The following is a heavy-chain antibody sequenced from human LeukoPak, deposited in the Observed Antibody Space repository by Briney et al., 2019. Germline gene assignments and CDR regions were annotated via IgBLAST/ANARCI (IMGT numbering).Heavy chain of an antibody. D-gene: IGHD4-17*01. V-gene: IGHV3-21*01. CDR1: GFTLSNYS. Sequence: GGSLRLSCAASGFTLSNYSMNWVRQAPGKGLEWVASISSSSSYIFYADSLKGRFTISRDNAKNSLYLQMNSLRADDTAVYYCARDLAYGDDGLWGQGTLVTVSS. CDR2: ISSSSSYI. J-gene: IGHJ4*02. CDR3: ARDLAYGDDGL.